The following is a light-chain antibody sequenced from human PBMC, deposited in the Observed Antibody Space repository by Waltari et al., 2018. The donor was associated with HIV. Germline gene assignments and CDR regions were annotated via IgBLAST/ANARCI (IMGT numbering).Light chain of an antibody. CDR3: QSADNNALGV. J-gene: IGLJ3*02. CDR2: KDS. Sequence: SYELTQPPSVSVSPGQTARNTCSGDALPKQFAYWYQQKPGQAPVLMIYKDSERPSGIPERFSGSSSGTTVTLTISGVQAEDEADYYCQSADNNALGVFGGGTKLTVL. CDR1: ALPKQF. V-gene: IGLV3-25*03.